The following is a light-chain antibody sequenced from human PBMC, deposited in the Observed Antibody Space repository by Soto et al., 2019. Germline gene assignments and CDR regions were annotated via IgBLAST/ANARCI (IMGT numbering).Light chain of an antibody. Sequence: QSVLTQSPSASASLGASVKLTCTLSSGHSSYSIAWHQQQSEKGPRYLMRVNGDGRHSKGDGIPDRFSGSSSGAERYLTISSLQSEDEADYYCQTWGTGIRVFGGGTQLTVL. V-gene: IGLV4-69*01. CDR1: SGHSSYS. CDR3: QTWGTGIRV. J-gene: IGLJ3*02. CDR2: VNGDGRH.